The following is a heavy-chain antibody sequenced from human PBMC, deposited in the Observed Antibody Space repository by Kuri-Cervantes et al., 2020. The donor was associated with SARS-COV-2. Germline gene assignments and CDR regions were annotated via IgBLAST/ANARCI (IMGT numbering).Heavy chain of an antibody. CDR3: ATSRDTAMGQYYYYYYMDV. Sequence: ASVKVSCKASGYTFTSYDINWVRQATGQGLEWMGWMNPNSGNTGYVQKFQGRVTMTEDTSTDTAYMELSSLRSEDTAVYYCATSRDTAMGQYYYYYYMDVWGKGTTVTVSS. CDR2: MNPNSGNT. V-gene: IGHV1-8*02. D-gene: IGHD5-18*01. CDR1: GYTFTSYD. J-gene: IGHJ6*03.